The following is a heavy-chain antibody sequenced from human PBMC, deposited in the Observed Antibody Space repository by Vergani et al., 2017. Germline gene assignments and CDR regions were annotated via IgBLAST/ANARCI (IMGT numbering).Heavy chain of an antibody. D-gene: IGHD6-13*01. CDR3: ARACPHSSSWYVTNWFDP. Sequence: QVQLVQSGAEVKKPGASVKVSCKASGYTFTGYYMHWVRQAPGQGLEWMGWINPNSGGTNYAQKFQGRVTMTRDTSISTAYMELSRLRSDDTAVYYCARACPHSSSWYVTNWFDPWGQGTLVTV. CDR2: INPNSGGT. CDR1: GYTFTGYY. V-gene: IGHV1-2*02. J-gene: IGHJ5*02.